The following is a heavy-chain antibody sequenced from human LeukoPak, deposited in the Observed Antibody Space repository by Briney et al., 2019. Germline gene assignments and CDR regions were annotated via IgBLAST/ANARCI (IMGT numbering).Heavy chain of an antibody. CDR2: MNPNSGNT. J-gene: IGHJ4*02. V-gene: IGHV1-8*01. Sequence: ASVKVSCKASGYTFTSYDINWVRQATGQGLEWMGWMNPNSGNTGYAQKFQGRVTMTRNTSISTAYMELSSLRSEDTAAYYCARVRGAWYDFDYWGQGTLVTVPS. CDR3: ARVRGAWYDFDY. D-gene: IGHD6-19*01. CDR1: GYTFTSYD.